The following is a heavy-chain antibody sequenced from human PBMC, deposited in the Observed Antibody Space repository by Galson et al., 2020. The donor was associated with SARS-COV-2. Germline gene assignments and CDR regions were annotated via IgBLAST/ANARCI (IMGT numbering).Heavy chain of an antibody. CDR1: GFTFRGYW. CDR2: INRDGTQE. CDR3: ARILPSGYYDH. D-gene: IGHD1-1*01. Sequence: GGSLRLSCTASGFTFRGYWTTWVRQPPGRGLEWVAYINRDGTQEAYVDSARGRFTISRDNVESSVYLQMNSLRAQDTAVYYCARILPSGYYDHWGQGTLVTVSS. J-gene: IGHJ4*02. V-gene: IGHV3-7*01.